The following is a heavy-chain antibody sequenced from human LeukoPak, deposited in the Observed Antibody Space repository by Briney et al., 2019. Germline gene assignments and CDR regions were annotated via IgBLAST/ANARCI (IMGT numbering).Heavy chain of an antibody. CDR2: IKSKTDGGTT. D-gene: IGHD6-13*01. CDR3: TTEQLVFVY. J-gene: IGHJ3*01. CDR1: GFTFSAYA. V-gene: IGHV3-15*01. Sequence: PGGSLRLSCAASGFTFSAYAMSWVRQVPGKGLEWVGRIKSKTDGGTTDYAAPVKGRFTISRDDSKNTLYLEMNSLKTEDTAVYYCTTEQLVFVYWGQGTMVTVSS.